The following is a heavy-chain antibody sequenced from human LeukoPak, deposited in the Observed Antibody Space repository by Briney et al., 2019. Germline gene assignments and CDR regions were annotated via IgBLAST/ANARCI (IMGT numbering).Heavy chain of an antibody. J-gene: IGHJ4*02. D-gene: IGHD6-19*01. CDR3: AREARGSAWQNIDY. CDR2: INSVGVT. CDR1: GFTFSSYD. Sequence: GGSLRLSCAASGFTFSSYDMHWVRQVTGKGLEWVSTINSVGVTYYPDSVKGRFTTSRENDKNSLYLQMSSLRVGDTAVYYCAREARGSAWQNIDYWGQGTLVTVSS. V-gene: IGHV3-13*04.